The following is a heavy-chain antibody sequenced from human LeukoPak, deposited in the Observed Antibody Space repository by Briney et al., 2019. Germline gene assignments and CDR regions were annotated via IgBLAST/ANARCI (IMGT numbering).Heavy chain of an antibody. CDR1: GFTFSRSA. Sequence: GGSLRLSCAASGFTFSRSAMHWVRQAPGKRLETVSAISSDGGRVYYGDSVKGRFTISRDNSKNTLYLQMGSLRAEDMAVYYCARWVGTQLDFWGQGTLVTVSS. J-gene: IGHJ4*02. D-gene: IGHD1-14*01. CDR3: ARWVGTQLDF. V-gene: IGHV3-64*02. CDR2: ISSDGGRV.